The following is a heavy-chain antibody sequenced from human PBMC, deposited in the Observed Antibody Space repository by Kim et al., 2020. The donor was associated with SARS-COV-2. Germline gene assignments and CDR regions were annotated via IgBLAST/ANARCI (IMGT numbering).Heavy chain of an antibody. CDR1: GYTFTSYY. CDR2: INPSGGST. V-gene: IGHV1-46*01. Sequence: ASVKVSCKASGYTFTSYYMHWVRQAPGQGLEWMGIINPSGGSTSYAQKFQGRVTMTRDTSTSTVYMELSSLRSEDTAVYYCAREMAYYDILTGYPGGMDVWGQGTTVTVSS. CDR3: AREMAYYDILTGYPGGMDV. J-gene: IGHJ6*02. D-gene: IGHD3-9*01.